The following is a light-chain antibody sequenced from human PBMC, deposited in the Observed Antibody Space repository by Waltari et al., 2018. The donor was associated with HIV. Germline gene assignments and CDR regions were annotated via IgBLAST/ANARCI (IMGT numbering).Light chain of an antibody. Sequence: DIQMTQSPSSLSASVGDRVTITCRASQSINKNLIWYQQKPGKAPKLLIYAASSLESGVPSRFSSSGAGTEYTLTISSLQYEEFATYHCQQSYSSPGTFGQGTKVEI. CDR1: QSINKN. J-gene: IGKJ1*01. CDR3: QQSYSSPGT. CDR2: AAS. V-gene: IGKV1-39*01.